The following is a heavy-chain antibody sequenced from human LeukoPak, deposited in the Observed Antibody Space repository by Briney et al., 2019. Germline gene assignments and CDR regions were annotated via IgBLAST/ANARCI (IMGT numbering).Heavy chain of an antibody. V-gene: IGHV3-15*01. D-gene: IGHD3-3*02. CDR3: VGTFLGY. Sequence: GGLLRLSCAASGLTVSDTWLSWARQAPGKGLEWVGLIRSKTEGQTTDYAAPVKGRFVISRDDSKNTVYLQMNDLKTEDTAVYYCVGTFLGYWGQGTLVLVSS. J-gene: IGHJ4*02. CDR1: GLTVSDTW. CDR2: IRSKTEGQTT.